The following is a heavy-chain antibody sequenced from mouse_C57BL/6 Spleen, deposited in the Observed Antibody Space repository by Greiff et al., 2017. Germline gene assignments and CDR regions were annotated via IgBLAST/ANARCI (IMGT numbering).Heavy chain of an antibody. Sequence: QVQLQQPGAELVKPGASVKLSCKASGYTFTSYWMHWVKQRPGQGLEWIGMIHPNSGSTNYNEKFKSKATLTVDKSSSTAYMQLSSLTSEDSAVYYCARGPTALYYFDYWGQGTTLTVSS. V-gene: IGHV1-64*01. D-gene: IGHD3-2*01. CDR2: IHPNSGST. CDR1: GYTFTSYW. CDR3: ARGPTALYYFDY. J-gene: IGHJ2*01.